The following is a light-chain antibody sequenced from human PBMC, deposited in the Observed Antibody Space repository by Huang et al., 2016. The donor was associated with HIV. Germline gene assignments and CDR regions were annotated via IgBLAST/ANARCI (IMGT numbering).Light chain of an antibody. J-gene: IGKJ2*01. V-gene: IGKV3-15*01. CDR3: QQYNKWPPEYT. CDR2: AAS. CDR1: QSVNTN. Sequence: VMMSQSPATLAASPGERVTLSCGASQSVNTNLAWYQQKPGQPPRLLISAASTRATGVPARCAGSGSGTEFTLTIDSLQSDDFAVYYCQQYNKWPPEYTFGQGTRLEIK.